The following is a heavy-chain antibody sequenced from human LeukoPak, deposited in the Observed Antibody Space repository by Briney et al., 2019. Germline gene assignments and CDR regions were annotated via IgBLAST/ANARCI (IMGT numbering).Heavy chain of an antibody. CDR2: IYSGGNT. V-gene: IGHV3-53*01. CDR3: ARARDYHFDY. J-gene: IGHJ4*02. D-gene: IGHD4-11*01. Sequence: PGGSLRLSCAASGFTFSNSYMSWVRQAPGKGLEWVSYIYSGGNTFYTDSVKGRFTISRDNSRNTLYLQMNSLRAEDTAVYYCARARDYHFDYWGQGTLVTVSS. CDR1: GFTFSNSY.